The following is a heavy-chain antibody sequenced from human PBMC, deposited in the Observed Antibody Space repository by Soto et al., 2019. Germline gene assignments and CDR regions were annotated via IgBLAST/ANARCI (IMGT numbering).Heavy chain of an antibody. J-gene: IGHJ5*02. Sequence: ASVKVSCKPSGYPFTSYHVNWVRQAPGQGLECMGWMNPDSGSTDYALKFQGRLTMTRNTSMSTAYLELRSLTSEDTAIYYCARGRFISKGYDSGWYIAHWGQGTQVTVSS. CDR1: GYPFTSYH. CDR3: ARGRFISKGYDSGWYIAH. V-gene: IGHV1-8*01. CDR2: MNPDSGST. D-gene: IGHD6-19*01.